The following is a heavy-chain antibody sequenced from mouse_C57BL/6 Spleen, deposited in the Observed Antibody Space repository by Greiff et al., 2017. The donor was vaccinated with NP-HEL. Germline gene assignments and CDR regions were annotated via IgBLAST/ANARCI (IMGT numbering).Heavy chain of an antibody. CDR2: INPNNGGT. CDR3: ARSRGSSPYFDY. CDR1: GYTFTDYY. J-gene: IGHJ2*01. Sequence: EVQLQQSGPELVKPGASVKISCKASGYTFTDYYMNWVKQSHGKSLEWIGDINPNNGGTSYNQKFKGKATLTVDKSSSTAYMELRSLTSEDSAVYYCARSRGSSPYFDYWGQGTTLTVSS. V-gene: IGHV1-26*01. D-gene: IGHD1-1*01.